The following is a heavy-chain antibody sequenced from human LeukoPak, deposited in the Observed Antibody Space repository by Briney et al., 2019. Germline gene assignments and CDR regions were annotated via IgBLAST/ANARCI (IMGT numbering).Heavy chain of an antibody. CDR3: TRDLAGARYDY. Sequence: PGGSLRLSCAASGFAFSSYNMKWVRQAPGKGLEWVSFISSTSSYIYYSGSVKGRFTISRDNSKNSLFLQMNSVRVEDTAVYYCTRDLAGARYDYWGQGTLVTVSS. V-gene: IGHV3-21*01. CDR1: GFAFSSYN. CDR2: ISSTSSYI. D-gene: IGHD1-26*01. J-gene: IGHJ4*02.